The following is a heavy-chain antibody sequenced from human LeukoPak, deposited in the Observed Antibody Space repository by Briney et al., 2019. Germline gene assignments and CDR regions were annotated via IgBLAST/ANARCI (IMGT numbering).Heavy chain of an antibody. CDR3: ARDDCSSISCYHNWFDP. V-gene: IGHV3-7*01. Sequence: GGSLRLSCAASGSTFSDYYMSWIRQAPGKGLEWVANIKQDGSEKYYVDSVKGRFTISRDNAKNSLYLQMNSLRAEDTAVYYCARDDCSSISCYHNWFDPWGQGTLVTVSS. CDR1: GSTFSDYY. D-gene: IGHD2-2*01. CDR2: IKQDGSEK. J-gene: IGHJ5*02.